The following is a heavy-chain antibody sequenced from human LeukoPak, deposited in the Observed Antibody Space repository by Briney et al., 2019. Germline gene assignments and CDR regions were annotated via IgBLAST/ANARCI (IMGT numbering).Heavy chain of an antibody. CDR1: GYTFTGYY. D-gene: IGHD3-22*01. CDR3: ARDYYGLHNYYYYMDV. J-gene: IGHJ6*03. CDR2: INPNSGGT. Sequence: GASVKVSCKASGYTFTGYYMHWVRQAPGQGLEWMGWINPNSGGTNYAQKFQGRVTMTRDTSISTAYMELSRLRSDDTAVYYCARDYYGLHNYYYYMDVWGKGTTVTVSS. V-gene: IGHV1-2*02.